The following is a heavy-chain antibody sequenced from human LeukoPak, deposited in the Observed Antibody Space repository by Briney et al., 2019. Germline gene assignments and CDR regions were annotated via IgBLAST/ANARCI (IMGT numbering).Heavy chain of an antibody. CDR2: IKQDGTEK. J-gene: IGHJ4*02. D-gene: IGHD3-10*01. V-gene: IGHV3-7*01. CDR3: ASPLNYYGSES. Sequence: GGSLRLSCATSGFTFSSYWMSWVRQAPGKGLEWVANIKQDGTEKHYVDSVKGRFTISRDNAKNSLYLQMNSLRAEDTAVYYCASPLNYYGSESWGQGTLVTVSS. CDR1: GFTFSSYW.